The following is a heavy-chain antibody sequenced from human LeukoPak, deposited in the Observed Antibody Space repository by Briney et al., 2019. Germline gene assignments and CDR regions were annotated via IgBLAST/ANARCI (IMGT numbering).Heavy chain of an antibody. V-gene: IGHV3-48*03. CDR2: ISSSGSI. D-gene: IGHD3-22*01. J-gene: IGHJ5*02. CDR3: ASTNYYDSSGFSNWFDL. Sequence: GGSLRLSCAASGFTFSNYEMNWVRQAPGKGLEWVSYISSSGSIYYADSVKGRFTISRDNAKNSLYLQMNSLRAEDTAIYYCASTNYYDSSGFSNWFDLWGQGTLVTVSS. CDR1: GFTFSNYE.